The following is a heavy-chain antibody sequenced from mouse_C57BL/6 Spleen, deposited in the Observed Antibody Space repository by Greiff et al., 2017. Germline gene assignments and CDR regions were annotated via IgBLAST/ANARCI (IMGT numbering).Heavy chain of an antibody. CDR3: ARSGDSSGPYYAMDY. CDR2: INPNNGGT. Sequence: EVQVVESGPELVKPGASVKMSCKASGYTFTDYNMHWVKQSHGKSLEWIGYINPNNGGTSYNQKFKGKATLTVNKSSSTAYMELRSLTSEDSAVDYCARSGDSSGPYYAMDYWGQGTSVTVSS. CDR1: GYTFTDYN. V-gene: IGHV1-22*01. J-gene: IGHJ4*01. D-gene: IGHD3-2*02.